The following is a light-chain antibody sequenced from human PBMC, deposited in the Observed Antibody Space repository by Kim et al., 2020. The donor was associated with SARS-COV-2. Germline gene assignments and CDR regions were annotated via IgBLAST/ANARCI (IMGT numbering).Light chain of an antibody. CDR2: AAS. CDR3: QKCDSAPWT. V-gene: IGKV1-27*01. J-gene: IGKJ1*01. CDR1: QDISNY. Sequence: ASVCDRVTITCRASQDISNYLAWFQLKPGKAPKLLIYAASALQPGVPSRFSGSGSGTDFTLTVTSLQPEDVGTYYCQKCDSAPWTFGQGTKVDIK.